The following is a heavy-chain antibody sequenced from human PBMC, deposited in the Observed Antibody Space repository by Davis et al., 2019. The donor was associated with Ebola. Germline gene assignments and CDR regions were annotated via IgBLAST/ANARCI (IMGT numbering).Heavy chain of an antibody. D-gene: IGHD6-19*01. Sequence: MPSETLSLTCAVYGGSFSGYYWSWIRQPPGKGLEWIGEINHSGSTNYNPSLKSRVTISVDTSKNQFSLKLSSVTAADTAVYYCARARSGWDEIDAFDIWGQATMVTVSS. CDR1: GGSFSGYY. CDR3: ARARSGWDEIDAFDI. V-gene: IGHV4-34*01. CDR2: INHSGST. J-gene: IGHJ3*02.